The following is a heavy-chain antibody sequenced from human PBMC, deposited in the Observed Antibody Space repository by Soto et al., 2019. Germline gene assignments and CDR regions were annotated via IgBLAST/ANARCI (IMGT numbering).Heavy chain of an antibody. J-gene: IGHJ4*02. CDR3: AKDHQTYNWDYLFDS. CDR1: GFTFSIND. V-gene: IGHV3-30*18. Sequence: GGSLRLSCAASGFTFSINDMHWVRQAPGRGLEWVAVVSNDGNNKYYADSVKGRFTLSRDNSKNMVYLQMDSLRVEDTAVYFCAKDHQTYNWDYLFDSWGPGTLVTVSS. CDR2: VSNDGNNK. D-gene: IGHD1-7*01.